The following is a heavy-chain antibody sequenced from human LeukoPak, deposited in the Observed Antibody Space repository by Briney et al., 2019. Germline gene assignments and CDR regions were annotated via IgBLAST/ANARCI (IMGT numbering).Heavy chain of an antibody. CDR2: IYYSGST. Sequence: PSETLSLTCTVSGGSISSSSYYWGWIRQPPGKGLEWIGSIYYSGSTYYNPSLKSRVTISVDTSKNQFSLKLSSVTAADTAVYYCASPFVYYDFWSGYHDLTDQHWGQGTLVTVSS. V-gene: IGHV4-39*01. J-gene: IGHJ1*01. D-gene: IGHD3-3*01. CDR3: ASPFVYYDFWSGYHDLTDQH. CDR1: GGSISSSSYY.